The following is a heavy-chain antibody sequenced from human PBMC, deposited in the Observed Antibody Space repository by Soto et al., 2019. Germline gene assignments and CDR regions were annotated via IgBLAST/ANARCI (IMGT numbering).Heavy chain of an antibody. D-gene: IGHD3-16*01. V-gene: IGHV1-69*06. CDR2: IMPMFGTA. J-gene: IGHJ6*02. CDR3: ARDPGKGWGSLFVDKIYYYYGMDV. Sequence: QVQLVQSGAEVKKPGSSVKVSCKASGDTFSSYTISWVRQAPGQGLEWMGGIMPMFGTANYAQKFLGRVTITAEKSMSTAYMQLSSLRSEDTAVYYCARDPGKGWGSLFVDKIYYYYGMDVWGQGTTVTVSS. CDR1: GDTFSSYT.